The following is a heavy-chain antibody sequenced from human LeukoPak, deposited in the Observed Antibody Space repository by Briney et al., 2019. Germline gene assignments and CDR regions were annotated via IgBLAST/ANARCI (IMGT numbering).Heavy chain of an antibody. V-gene: IGHV3-48*01. Sequence: GGSLRLSCAASGFTFSSYGMHWVRQAPGKGLEWVSDTSYSGTTIYYADSVKGRFTISRDNAKNSLYLQMNSLRAEDTAVYYCARAPNTELTYFQPWGQGTLVTVSS. CDR3: ARAPNTELTYFQP. J-gene: IGHJ1*01. D-gene: IGHD1-26*01. CDR2: TSYSGTTI. CDR1: GFTFSSYG.